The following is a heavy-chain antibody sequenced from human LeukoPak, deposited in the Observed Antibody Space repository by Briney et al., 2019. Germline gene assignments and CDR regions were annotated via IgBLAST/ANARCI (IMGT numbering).Heavy chain of an antibody. CDR3: AHARGYSPFDM. CDR1: GFTFSSYA. D-gene: IGHD2-15*01. J-gene: IGHJ3*02. Sequence: GGSLRLSCAASGFTFSSYATSWVRQAPGKGLERVSTVSGSGGNTNYADSVKGRFTISRDNSKNTLYLQMNSLRAEDTAVYYCAHARGYSPFDMWGQGTMVTVSS. CDR2: VSGSGGNT. V-gene: IGHV3-23*01.